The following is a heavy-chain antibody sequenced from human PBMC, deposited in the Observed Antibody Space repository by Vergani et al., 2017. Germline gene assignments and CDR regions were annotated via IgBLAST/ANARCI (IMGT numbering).Heavy chain of an antibody. V-gene: IGHV3-48*03. Sequence: EVQLVESGGGLVQPGGSLRLSCAASGFTFSSYEMNWVRQAPGKGLEWVSYISSSGSTIYYADSVKGRFTISRDNSKNTLYLQMNSLRAEDTAVYYCAKGETTFGYWGQGTLVTVSS. D-gene: IGHD4-17*01. CDR2: ISSSGSTI. CDR3: AKGETTFGY. CDR1: GFTFSSYE. J-gene: IGHJ4*02.